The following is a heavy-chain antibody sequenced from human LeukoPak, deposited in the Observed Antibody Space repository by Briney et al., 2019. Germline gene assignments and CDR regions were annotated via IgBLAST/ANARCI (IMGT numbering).Heavy chain of an antibody. CDR3: ARPVGISHDAFDV. Sequence: SETLSLTCTVSGGSISSYYWDWIRQPPGKGPEWIGSIYYDGTTYSNPSLRSRVTISVDTSKNQFSLKLNSVTAADTAVYYCARPVGISHDAFDVWGQGTMVTVSS. D-gene: IGHD4-23*01. CDR1: GGSISSYY. CDR2: IYYDGTT. V-gene: IGHV4-39*01. J-gene: IGHJ3*01.